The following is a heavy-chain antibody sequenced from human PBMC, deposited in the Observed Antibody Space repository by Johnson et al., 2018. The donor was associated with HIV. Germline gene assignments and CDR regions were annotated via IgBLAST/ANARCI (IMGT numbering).Heavy chain of an antibody. J-gene: IGHJ3*02. V-gene: IGHV3-66*01. Sequence: VQLVESGGGLVQPGGSLRLSCAASGFTVSSNYMSWVRQAPGKGLEWVSVLFSGGTTYYADSVKGRFTISRDNSKNTLVLQMNSLRAEDTAVFYCARACRDGYTCDAYDIWGQGTMVTVSS. CDR3: ARACRDGYTCDAYDI. D-gene: IGHD5-24*01. CDR1: GFTVSSNY. CDR2: LFSGGTT.